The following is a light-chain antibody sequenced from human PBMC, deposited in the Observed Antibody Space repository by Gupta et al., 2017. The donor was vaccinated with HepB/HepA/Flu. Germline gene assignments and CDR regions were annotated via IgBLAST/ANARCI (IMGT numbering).Light chain of an antibody. CDR2: AAS. V-gene: IGKV1-39*01. J-gene: IGKJ4*01. CDR3: QQSHTTPS. Sequence: DIQMTQSPSSLSASVGDRVTITCRASRSISIYLSWYQQKPGKAPKLLIYAASNLQSGFPSRFSGSGSGTDFTLVINNLQPEDFATYYCQQSHTTPSFGRGTKVEIK. CDR1: RSISIY.